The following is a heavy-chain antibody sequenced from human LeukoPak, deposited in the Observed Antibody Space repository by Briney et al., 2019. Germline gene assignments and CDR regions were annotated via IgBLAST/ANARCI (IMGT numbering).Heavy chain of an antibody. V-gene: IGHV1-18*01. CDR1: GYTFTSYG. Sequence: ASVKVSCKASGYTFTSYGITWMRQAPGQGLERMGWISANNGDTDYPQKFQGRVTMTTDTYTTTAYMELRSLRSDDTATYYCARESHITREDYWGQGTLVTVSS. CDR2: ISANNGDT. CDR3: ARESHITREDY. J-gene: IGHJ4*02. D-gene: IGHD1-14*01.